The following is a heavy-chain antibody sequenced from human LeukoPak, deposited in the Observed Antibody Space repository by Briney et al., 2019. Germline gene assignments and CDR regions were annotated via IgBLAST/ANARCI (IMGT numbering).Heavy chain of an antibody. V-gene: IGHV3-23*01. CDR1: GFTFSSYA. D-gene: IGHD6-19*01. J-gene: IGHJ4*02. CDR2: ISGSGGST. Sequence: PGGSLRLSCAASGFTFSSYAMSWVRQAPGKGLEWASAISGSGGSTYYADSVKGRFTISRDNSKNTLYLQMNSLRAEDTAVYYCAKDRIWYSSGWTFDYWGQGTLVTVSS. CDR3: AKDRIWYSSGWTFDY.